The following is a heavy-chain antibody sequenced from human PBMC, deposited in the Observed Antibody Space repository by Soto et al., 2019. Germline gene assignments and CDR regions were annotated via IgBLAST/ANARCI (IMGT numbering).Heavy chain of an antibody. V-gene: IGHV3-30-3*01. CDR1: GFTFSSYA. J-gene: IGHJ4*02. CDR2: ISYDGSNK. D-gene: IGHD2-15*01. CDR3: ARARGWLVQGRVKSAFDY. Sequence: QVQLVESGGGVVQPGRSLRLSCAASGFTFSSYAMHWVRQAPGKGLEWVAVISYDGSNKYYADSVKGRFTISRDNSKNTLYLQMSSLRAVDTAVFYCARARGWLVQGRVKSAFDYWGQGHLVTVSS.